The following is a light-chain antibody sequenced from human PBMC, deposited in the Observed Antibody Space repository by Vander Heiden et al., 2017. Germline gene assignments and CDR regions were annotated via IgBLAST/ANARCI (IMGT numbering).Light chain of an antibody. CDR2: YDS. CDR3: QSADNSGTSQVV. V-gene: IGLV3-25*03. J-gene: IGLJ3*02. Sequence: SYHLTPPPPVSVSPRQTARITCSGGALTRQYAYWYQQKPGQAPGLLMYYDSERTSGIPEGFSGSISGTSVTFTISGVQAEDEADDYCQSADNSGTSQVVFGGGTKLTVL. CDR1: ALTRQY.